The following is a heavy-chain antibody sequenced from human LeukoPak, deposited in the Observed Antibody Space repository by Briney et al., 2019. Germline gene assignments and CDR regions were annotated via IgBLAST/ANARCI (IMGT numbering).Heavy chain of an antibody. D-gene: IGHD3-10*01. CDR2: INGDGRST. CDR1: GFTFSSYW. Sequence: GGSLRLSCAGSGFTFSSYWMHSVRQAPGKGGVWVSRINGDGRSTKYTDSVKGRFTLSRDHAKNTLYLQMNSLRDEDKAVYYCARDGMVRGVIIWDAFDIWGQGAMVSVSS. V-gene: IGHV3-74*01. CDR3: ARDGMVRGVIIWDAFDI. J-gene: IGHJ3*02.